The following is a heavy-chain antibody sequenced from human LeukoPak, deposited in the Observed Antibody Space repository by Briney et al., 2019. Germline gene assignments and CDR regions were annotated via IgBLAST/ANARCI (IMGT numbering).Heavy chain of an antibody. J-gene: IGHJ5*02. D-gene: IGHD6-13*01. V-gene: IGHV1-2*02. CDR2: INPNSGGT. CDR1: GYTFTGYY. CDR3: ARDRRVIAAAGTFDP. Sequence: ASVTVSCKASGYTFTGYYMHWVRQAPGQGLEWTGWINPNSGGTNYAQKFQGRVTMTRDTSISTAYMELSRLRSDDTAVYYCARDRRVIAAAGTFDPWGRGTLVTVSS.